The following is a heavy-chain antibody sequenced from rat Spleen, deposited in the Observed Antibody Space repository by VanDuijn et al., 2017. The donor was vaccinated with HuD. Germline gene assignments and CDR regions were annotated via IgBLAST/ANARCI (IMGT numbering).Heavy chain of an antibody. D-gene: IGHD1-10*01. CDR3: TQQLGDWFAY. CDR2: ISYDGSST. CDR1: GFTFSDYN. V-gene: IGHV5-7*01. J-gene: IGHJ3*01. Sequence: EVQLVEAGGGLVQPGRSLKLSCAASGFTFSDYNMAWVRQAPKKGLAWVATISYDGSSTYYRDSVKGRFTISRDNGKTTLYLEMDSLRSEDMATYYCTQQLGDWFAYWGQGTLVTVSS.